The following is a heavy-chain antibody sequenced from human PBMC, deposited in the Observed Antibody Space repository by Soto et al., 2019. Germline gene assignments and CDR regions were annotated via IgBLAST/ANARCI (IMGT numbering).Heavy chain of an antibody. D-gene: IGHD6-19*01. J-gene: IGHJ4*02. CDR2: IYSGGTT. CDR1: GGSISRRGYY. Sequence: LQLQESGPGLVKPSETLSLTCSVSGGSISRRGYYWGWIRQPPGEGLEWIGSIYSGGTTHYNPALESRITISIDTPENQFPLKLTSVTVADTASYFCGTLFSRGWDERPGYWGRGNLVNVSS. V-gene: IGHV4-39*01. CDR3: GTLFSRGWDERPGY.